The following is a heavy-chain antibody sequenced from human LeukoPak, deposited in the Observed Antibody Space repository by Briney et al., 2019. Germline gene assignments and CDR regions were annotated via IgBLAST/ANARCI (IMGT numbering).Heavy chain of an antibody. V-gene: IGHV4-34*01. Sequence: SETLSLTCAVYGGSFSGYYWSWIRQPPGKGLEWIGEISHSGSTNYNPSLKSRVTISVDTSKNQFSLKLSSVTAADTAVYYCARALSFWSGYCFDYWGQGTLVTVSS. CDR1: GGSFSGYY. D-gene: IGHD3-3*01. J-gene: IGHJ4*02. CDR3: ARALSFWSGYCFDY. CDR2: ISHSGST.